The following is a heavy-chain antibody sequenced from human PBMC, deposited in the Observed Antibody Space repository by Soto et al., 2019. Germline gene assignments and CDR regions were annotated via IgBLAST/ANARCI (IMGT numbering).Heavy chain of an antibody. CDR3: ARVTAMVRGVIDNWFDP. CDR2: IIPMYGPA. J-gene: IGHJ5*02. CDR1: GGTFSSYA. D-gene: IGHD3-10*01. Sequence: QVPLVQSGAEVKKPGSSVTVSCKASGGTFSSYAIHWVRQAPGQGFEWMGGIIPMYGPAKYAQRFQGRGTITADESTTTVYMELTSLTSQDTAVYYCARVTAMVRGVIDNWFDPWGHGTLVTVSS. V-gene: IGHV1-69*01.